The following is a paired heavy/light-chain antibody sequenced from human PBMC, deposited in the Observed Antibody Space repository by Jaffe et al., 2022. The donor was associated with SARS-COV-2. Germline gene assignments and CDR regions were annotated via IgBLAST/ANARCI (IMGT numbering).Light chain of an antibody. CDR2: KIS. J-gene: IGKJ1*01. CDR3: MQATQFPRT. Sequence: DIVMTQTPLSLAVTLGQPASISCRSSQSLVHGDGNTYLSWLHQRPGQPPRLLIYKISGRFSGVPDRFSGSGAGTDFTLKISRVEAEDVGVYYCMQATQFPRTFGQGTKVEIK. CDR1: QSLVHGDGNTY. V-gene: IGKV2-24*01.
Heavy chain of an antibody. Sequence: QVQLVQSGAEVKKPGASVKVSCKASGYTFGSFDINWVRQATGQGFEWMGWMSPNSGFARYVQKFQGRVTMTGDASINTFYMELSGLNSDDTAVYYCARGPTGHIDYWGQGTLVTVSS. CDR2: MSPNSGFA. V-gene: IGHV1-8*01. D-gene: IGHD3-9*01. J-gene: IGHJ4*02. CDR3: ARGPTGHIDY. CDR1: GYTFGSFD.